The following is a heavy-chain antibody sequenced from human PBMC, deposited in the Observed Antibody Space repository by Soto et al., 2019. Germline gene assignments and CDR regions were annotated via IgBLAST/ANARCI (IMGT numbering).Heavy chain of an antibody. CDR1: GFTFGTYE. V-gene: IGHV3-48*03. CDR2: ISNSADSI. J-gene: IGHJ4*02. D-gene: IGHD3-22*01. CDR3: ARGGGYDSSGSYQKVRIY. Sequence: GGSLRLSCAASGFTFGTYEMNWVRQAPGKGLEWGSYISNSADSIEYADSVKGRFTISRDNAKNSLYLQMNSLRAEDTAIYYCARGGGYDSSGSYQKVRIYWGQGTLVTVSS.